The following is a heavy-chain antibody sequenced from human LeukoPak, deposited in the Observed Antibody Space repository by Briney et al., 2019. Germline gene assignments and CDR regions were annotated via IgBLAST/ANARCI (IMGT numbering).Heavy chain of an antibody. D-gene: IGHD1-1*01. CDR1: GDSIGSNKW. V-gene: IGHV4-4*02. J-gene: IGHJ4*02. Sequence: SSETLSLTCAVSGDSIGSNKWWTWVRQPPGKGLEWIGEIHHSGRLNYSPSLKSRVTISVDKSKNHFSLNLNSITPADTAIYYCARGGDWKFDYWGQGALVTVS. CDR2: IHHSGRL. CDR3: ARGGDWKFDY.